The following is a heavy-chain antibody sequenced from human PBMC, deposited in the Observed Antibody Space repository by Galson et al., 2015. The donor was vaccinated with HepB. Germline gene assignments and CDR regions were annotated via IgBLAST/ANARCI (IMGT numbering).Heavy chain of an antibody. J-gene: IGHJ1*01. CDR2: VSISSTET. CDR1: GFTFNDYA. CDR3: AKDRGNGYKNFQH. Sequence: SLRLSCAASGFTFNDYAMAWVRRAPGKGLEWVSAVSISSTETHYADSVKGRFTISRDNFKNTVYLQMISLRVEDTAVYYCAKDRGNGYKNFQHWGQGTLVTVSS. V-gene: IGHV3-23*01. D-gene: IGHD5-18*01.